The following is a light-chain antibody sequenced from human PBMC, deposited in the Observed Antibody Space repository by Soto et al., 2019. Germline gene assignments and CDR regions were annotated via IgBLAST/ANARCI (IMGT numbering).Light chain of an antibody. CDR3: QQYNDYSIT. V-gene: IGKV3-11*01. CDR1: QSVSSY. J-gene: IGKJ5*01. Sequence: EIVLTQSPATLSLSPGERATLSCRASQSVSSYLAWYQQKPGQAPRLLIYDASNRATGIPARFSGSGSGTDFTLTISSLQPEDFATYYCQQYNDYSITFGQGTRLEIK. CDR2: DAS.